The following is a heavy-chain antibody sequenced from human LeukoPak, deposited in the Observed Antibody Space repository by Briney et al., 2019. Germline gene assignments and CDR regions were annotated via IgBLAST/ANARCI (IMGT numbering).Heavy chain of an antibody. V-gene: IGHV3-7*01. J-gene: IGHJ4*02. CDR2: INEDGSYK. Sequence: GGSLRLSCAASGFTFSSYAMHWVRQAPGKGLEWVANINEDGSYKYHADSVRGRLTISRDNAKNSLYLQMNSLRAEDTAVYYCARDATRGGDNDYWGQGTRAIVSS. D-gene: IGHD2-21*02. CDR1: GFTFSSYA. CDR3: ARDATRGGDNDY.